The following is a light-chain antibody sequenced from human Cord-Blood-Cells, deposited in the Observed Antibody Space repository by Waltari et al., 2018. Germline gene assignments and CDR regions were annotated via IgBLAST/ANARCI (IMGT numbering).Light chain of an antibody. CDR2: DAS. CDR1: NLGRKS. Sequence: SYVLTQPPSVSVAPGTPARTPCAGTNLGRKSWHWYQQKPGQAPVLVVYDASDRPSGIPERFSGSNSGNTATLTISRVEAGDEADYYCQVWDSSSDHYVFGTGTKVTVL. V-gene: IGLV3-21*03. CDR3: QVWDSSSDHYV. J-gene: IGLJ1*01.